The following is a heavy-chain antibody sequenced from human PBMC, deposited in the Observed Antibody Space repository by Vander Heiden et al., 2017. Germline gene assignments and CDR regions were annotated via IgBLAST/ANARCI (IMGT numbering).Heavy chain of an antibody. CDR2: IGTSSSNI. Sequence: EVQLVESGGGLVQPGGSLRLSCAASGFTFSSYSMNWVRQAPGKGLEWVSYIGTSSSNIYYADSVKGRFTSSRDNAKNSLYLQMNSLRAEDTAVYYCARRVVGAPRAFDIWGQGTMVTVSS. V-gene: IGHV3-48*01. CDR1: GFTFSSYS. J-gene: IGHJ3*02. D-gene: IGHD1-26*01. CDR3: ARRVVGAPRAFDI.